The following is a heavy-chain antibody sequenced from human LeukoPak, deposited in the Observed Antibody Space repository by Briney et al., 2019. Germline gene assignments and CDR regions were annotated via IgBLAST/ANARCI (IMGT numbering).Heavy chain of an antibody. Sequence: GGSLRLSCAASGFTFSSYSMNWVRQAPGKGLEWVSYISSSSSTIYYADSVKGRFTISRDNAKNSLYLQMNSLRVEDTAVYYCARDGGYSYGYGFDYWGQGTLVTVSS. CDR2: ISSSSSTI. D-gene: IGHD5-18*01. CDR1: GFTFSSYS. V-gene: IGHV3-48*01. CDR3: ARDGGYSYGYGFDY. J-gene: IGHJ4*02.